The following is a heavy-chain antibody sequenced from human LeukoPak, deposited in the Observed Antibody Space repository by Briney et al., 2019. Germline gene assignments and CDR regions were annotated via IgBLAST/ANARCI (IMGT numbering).Heavy chain of an antibody. CDR2: ISYDGSNK. V-gene: IGHV3-30-3*01. CDR3: ARSLLSRTPPFDP. J-gene: IGHJ5*02. D-gene: IGHD2-21*01. CDR1: GFTFSSYA. Sequence: GGSLRLSFAASGFTFSSYAMHWVRQAPGKGLEWVAVISYDGSNKYYADSVKGRFTISRDNSKNTLYLQMNSLRAEDTAVYYCARSLLSRTPPFDPWGQGTLVTVSS.